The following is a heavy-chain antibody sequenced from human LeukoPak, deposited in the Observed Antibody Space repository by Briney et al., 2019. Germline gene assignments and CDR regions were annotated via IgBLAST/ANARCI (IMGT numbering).Heavy chain of an antibody. J-gene: IGHJ5*02. V-gene: IGHV1-18*01. Sequence: ASVKVSCKASGYTFTSYGISWVRQAPGQGLEWMGWISAYNGNTNYAQKFQGRVTMTRNTSISTAYMELSSLRSEDTAVYYCARTGVKSDPWGQGTLVTVSS. CDR3: ARTGVKSDP. CDR2: ISAYNGNT. CDR1: GYTFTSYG.